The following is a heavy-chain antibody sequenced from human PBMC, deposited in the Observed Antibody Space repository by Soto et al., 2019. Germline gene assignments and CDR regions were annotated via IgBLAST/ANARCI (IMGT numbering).Heavy chain of an antibody. J-gene: IGHJ6*02. D-gene: IGHD2-2*01. CDR2: IDPSDSYT. CDR1: GYSFTSYW. CDR3: ARLDIVVVPAAPGGYYYGMDV. V-gene: IGHV5-10-1*01. Sequence: GESLKISCKGSGYSFTSYWISWVRQMPGKGLEWMGRIDPSDSYTNYSPSFQGHVTISADKSISTAYLQWSSLKASDTAMYYCARLDIVVVPAAPGGYYYGMDVWGQGTTVTLSS.